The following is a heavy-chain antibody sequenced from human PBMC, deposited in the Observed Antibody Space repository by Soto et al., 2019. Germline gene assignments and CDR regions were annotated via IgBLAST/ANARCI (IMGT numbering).Heavy chain of an antibody. J-gene: IGHJ3*02. CDR2: IKQDGSEK. CDR3: ARDLGPLGAFDI. Sequence: GGSLRLSCAASGFTFSSYWTSWVRQAPGKGLEWVANIKQDGSEKYYVDSVKGRFTISRDNAKNSLYLQMNSLRAEDTAVYYCARDLGPLGAFDIWGQGTMVTVSS. CDR1: GFTFSSYW. V-gene: IGHV3-7*01.